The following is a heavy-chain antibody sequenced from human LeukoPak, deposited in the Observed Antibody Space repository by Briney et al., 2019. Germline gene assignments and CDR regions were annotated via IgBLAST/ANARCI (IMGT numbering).Heavy chain of an antibody. CDR2: IYYSGST. CDR3: ASSPYYCDSSGYFDAFDI. V-gene: IGHV4-59*01. Sequence: SETLSLTCTVSGGSISSYYWSWIRQPPGKGLEWIGYIYYSGSTNYNPSLKSRVTISVDTSKNQFSLKLSSVTAADTAVYYCASSPYYCDSSGYFDAFDIWGQGTMVTVSS. CDR1: GGSISSYY. J-gene: IGHJ3*02. D-gene: IGHD3-22*01.